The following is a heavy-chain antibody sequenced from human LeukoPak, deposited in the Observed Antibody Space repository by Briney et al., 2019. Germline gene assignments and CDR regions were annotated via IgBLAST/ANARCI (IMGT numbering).Heavy chain of an antibody. J-gene: IGHJ4*02. D-gene: IGHD3-10*01. Sequence: GGSLRLSCAASGFTFSSYSMNWVRQAPGKGLGWVSSISSSSSYIYYADSVKGQFTISRDNAKNSLYLQMNSLRAEDTAVYYCARTLYGSGSPFDYWGQGTLVTVSS. V-gene: IGHV3-21*01. CDR3: ARTLYGSGSPFDY. CDR1: GFTFSSYS. CDR2: ISSSSSYI.